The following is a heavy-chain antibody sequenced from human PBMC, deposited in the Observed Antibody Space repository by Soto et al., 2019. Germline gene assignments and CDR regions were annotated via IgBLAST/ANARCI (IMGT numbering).Heavy chain of an antibody. CDR3: ARDHPRNYYFYGMDV. J-gene: IGHJ6*02. CDR1: GYTFTSYG. V-gene: IGHV1-18*01. Sequence: ASVKVSCKASGYTFTSYGISWARQAPGQGLEWMGCISAYNGNTNYAQKLQGRVTMTTDTSTSTAYMELRSLRSDDTAVYYCARDHPRNYYFYGMDVWGQGTTVTVSS. CDR2: ISAYNGNT.